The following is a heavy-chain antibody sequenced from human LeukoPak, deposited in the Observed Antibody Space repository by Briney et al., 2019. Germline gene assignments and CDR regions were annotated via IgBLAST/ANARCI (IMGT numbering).Heavy chain of an antibody. CDR2: IRRDDSDK. CDR1: GFTFSTYG. Sequence: GGSLRLSCAASGFTFSTYGMHWVRQAPGKGLEWVAFIRRDDSDKYYADSVKGRFTISRDNSKKTLYLQMNSLRLEDTAVYYCTREGDFDHWGQGTLVTVSS. D-gene: IGHD1-26*01. CDR3: TREGDFDH. J-gene: IGHJ4*02. V-gene: IGHV3-30*02.